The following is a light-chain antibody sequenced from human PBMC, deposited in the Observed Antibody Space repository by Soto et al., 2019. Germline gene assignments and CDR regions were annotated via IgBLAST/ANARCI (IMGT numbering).Light chain of an antibody. Sequence: EIVLTQSPGTLSLSPGERATLSCRASQSVSSSYVAWYQQKPGQAPRLLIYGASSRATGIPDRFSGSGSGADFTPTISRMEPDDVAVFYCQQEDGCPPYTFGQGTRLEIK. CDR2: GAS. V-gene: IGKV3-20*01. CDR3: QQEDGCPPYT. CDR1: QSVSSSY. J-gene: IGKJ5*01.